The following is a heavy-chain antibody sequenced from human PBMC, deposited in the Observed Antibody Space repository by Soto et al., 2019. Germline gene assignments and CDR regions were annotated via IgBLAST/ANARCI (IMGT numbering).Heavy chain of an antibody. J-gene: IGHJ5*02. CDR3: ARVPSP. CDR2: IYHSGST. V-gene: IGHV4-30-2*01. CDR1: GGSISSGGYS. Sequence: QLPLQESGSGLVKPSQTLSLTCAVSGGSISSGGYSWSWIRQPPGKGLEWIGYIYHSGSTYYNPSLKSRDTTSEDRSKNQFFLKVSSVTAADTAVYYCARVPSPWGHGTLVTVSS.